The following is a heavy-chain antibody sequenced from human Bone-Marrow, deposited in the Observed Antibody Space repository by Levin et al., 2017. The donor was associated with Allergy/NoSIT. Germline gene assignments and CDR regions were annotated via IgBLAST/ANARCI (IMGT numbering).Heavy chain of an antibody. CDR1: GGSISIYY. CDR3: GGLTGYAARANVEY. V-gene: IGHV4-59*12. J-gene: IGHJ4*02. CDR2: IYHTGST. D-gene: IGHD5-12*01. Sequence: KTSETLSLTCTVSGGSISIYYWTWIRQSPGKGLEWIGYIYHTGSTNYNPSLKSRVTISVDTSRDQFSLNLTSVTAADTAVYYCGGLTGYAARANVEYWGQGMLVTVSS.